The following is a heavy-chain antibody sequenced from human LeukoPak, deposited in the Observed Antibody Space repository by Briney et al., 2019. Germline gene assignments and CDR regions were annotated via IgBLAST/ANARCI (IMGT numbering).Heavy chain of an antibody. CDR1: GGSISSGGYY. J-gene: IGHJ4*02. V-gene: IGHV4-30-2*01. CDR3: ARDKSVNWGLFDY. D-gene: IGHD7-27*01. CDR2: IYHSGST. Sequence: PSETLSLTCTVSGGSISSGGYYWSWIRQPPGKGLEWIGYIYHSGSTYYNPSLKSRVTISLDTSRSQFSLKLNYMTDADTAVYYCARDKSVNWGLFDYWGQGILVTVSS.